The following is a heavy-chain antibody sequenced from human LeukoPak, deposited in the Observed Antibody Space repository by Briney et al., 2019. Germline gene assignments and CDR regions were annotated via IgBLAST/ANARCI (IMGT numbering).Heavy chain of an antibody. Sequence: GGSLRLSCAASGFTFSTTAMGWVRQAPGEGLEWVASIKQDESEKYYVDSVKGRFTTSRDNAKSSLYLQMNALRGEDTAVYYCARLVGDVTTWDCWGQGTLVTVSS. V-gene: IGHV3-7*03. CDR2: IKQDESEK. CDR3: ARLVGDVTTWDC. J-gene: IGHJ4*02. D-gene: IGHD1-26*01. CDR1: GFTFSTTA.